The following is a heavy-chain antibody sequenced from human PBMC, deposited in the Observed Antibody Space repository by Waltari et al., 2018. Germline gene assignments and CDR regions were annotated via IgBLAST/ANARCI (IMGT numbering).Heavy chain of an antibody. V-gene: IGHV3-48*03. Sequence: EVQLVDSGGGLVQPGGSLRLSCAASGFTFGSYEVNWVRQAPGKGLEWVSYISSSGSTIYYADSVKGRFTISRDNAKNSLYLQVNSLRAEDTAVYYCARERSYVFWSGLTYYFDYWGQGTLVTVSS. CDR1: GFTFGSYE. J-gene: IGHJ4*02. CDR3: ARERSYVFWSGLTYYFDY. CDR2: ISSSGSTI. D-gene: IGHD3-3*01.